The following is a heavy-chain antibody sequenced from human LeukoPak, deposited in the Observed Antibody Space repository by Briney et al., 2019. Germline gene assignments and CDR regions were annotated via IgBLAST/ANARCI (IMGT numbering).Heavy chain of an antibody. CDR3: AKSVRFGEYTNLPFDY. J-gene: IGHJ4*02. CDR1: GFTVSSKY. V-gene: IGHV3-53*01. Sequence: GGSLRLSCAASGFTVSSKYMSWVRQAPGKGLEWVSVIYSGGHTYYADSVKGRFTISRDNSKNTLYLQMNSLRAEDTAVYYCAKSVRFGEYTNLPFDYWGQGTLVTVSS. CDR2: IYSGGHT. D-gene: IGHD3-10*01.